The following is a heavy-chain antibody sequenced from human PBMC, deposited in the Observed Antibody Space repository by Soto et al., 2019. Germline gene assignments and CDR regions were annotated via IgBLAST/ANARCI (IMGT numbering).Heavy chain of an antibody. CDR1: GFTFSSYA. CDR2: ISGSGGST. V-gene: IGHV3-23*01. CDR3: AMAIGYYTGLEFYRGNWFDP. J-gene: IGHJ5*02. D-gene: IGHD3-3*01. Sequence: PGGSLRLSCAASGFTFSSYAMSWVRQAPGKGLEWVSAISGSGGSTYYADSVKGRFTISRDNSKNTLYLQMNSLRAEDTAVYYCAMAIGYYTGLEFYRGNWFDPWGQGTLVTVSS.